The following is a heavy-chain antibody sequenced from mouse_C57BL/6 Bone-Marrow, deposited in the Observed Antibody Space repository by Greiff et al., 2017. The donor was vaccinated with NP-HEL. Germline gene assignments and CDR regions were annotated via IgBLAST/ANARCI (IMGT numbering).Heavy chain of an antibody. D-gene: IGHD1-1*01. CDR3: AREGSYGRRAMDY. CDR1: GYTFTSYW. V-gene: IGHV1-53*01. J-gene: IGHJ4*01. Sequence: QVQLQQSGTELVKPGASVKLSCKASGYTFTSYWMHWVKQRPGQGLEWIGNINPSNGGTNYNEKFKSKATLTVDKSSSTAYMQLSSLTSEDSAVYYCAREGSYGRRAMDYWGQGTSVTVSS. CDR2: INPSNGGT.